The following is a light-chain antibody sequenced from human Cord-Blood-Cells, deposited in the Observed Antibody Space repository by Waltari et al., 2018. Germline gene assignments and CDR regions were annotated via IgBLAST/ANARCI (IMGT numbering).Light chain of an antibody. J-gene: IGLJ3*02. CDR3: SSYTSSSTLV. Sequence: QSALTQPASVSGSPGQSLTISCTGTSSDVGGYNYVPWYQHHPGKAPKPMIYDVSNRRSVVTNRISGAKTGNTASLASSGLQAEDEADYYCSSYTSSSTLVVGGGTKLTVL. CDR1: SSDVGGYNY. CDR2: DVS. V-gene: IGLV2-14*03.